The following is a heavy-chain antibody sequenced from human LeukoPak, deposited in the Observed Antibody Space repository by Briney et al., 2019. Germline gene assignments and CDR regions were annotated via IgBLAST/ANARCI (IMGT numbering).Heavy chain of an antibody. CDR3: AKLAIYDSSGNFDY. Sequence: GGSLRLSCAASGFSFSSYGMTWVRQAPGKGLEWVSGISDDGYSTYYADSVKGRFTISRDNSKNTLYLHMSSLRVEDTAVYYCAKLAIYDSSGNFDYWGQGTLVTVSS. J-gene: IGHJ4*02. CDR2: ISDDGYST. V-gene: IGHV3-23*01. CDR1: GFSFSSYG. D-gene: IGHD3-22*01.